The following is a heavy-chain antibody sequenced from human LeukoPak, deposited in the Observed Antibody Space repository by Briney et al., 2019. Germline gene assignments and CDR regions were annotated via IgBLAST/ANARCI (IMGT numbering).Heavy chain of an antibody. CDR2: IIPILGIA. J-gene: IGHJ6*02. CDR3: ARTEVTGTVYYYYGMDV. V-gene: IGHV1-69*04. D-gene: IGHD1-20*01. CDR1: GGTFSSYA. Sequence: SVKVSCKASGGTFSSYAISWVRQAPGQGLEWMGRIIPILGIANYAQKFQGRVTITADKSTSTACMELSSLRSEDTAVYYCARTEVTGTVYYYYGMDVWGQGTTVTVSS.